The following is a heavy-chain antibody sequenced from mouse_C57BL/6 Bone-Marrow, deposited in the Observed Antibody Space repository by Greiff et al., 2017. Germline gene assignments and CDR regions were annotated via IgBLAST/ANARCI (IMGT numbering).Heavy chain of an antibody. D-gene: IGHD2-4*01. CDR3: ARRAYYDYDEAMDY. CDR2: ISSGGSYT. V-gene: IGHV5-6*03. Sequence: EVKVVESGGGLVKPGGSLKLSCAASGFTFSDYGMHWVRQAPDKRLEWVATISSGGSYTYYPDSVKGRFTISRDNAKNTLYLQMSSLKSEDTAMYYCARRAYYDYDEAMDYWGQGTSVTVSS. J-gene: IGHJ4*01. CDR1: GFTFSDYG.